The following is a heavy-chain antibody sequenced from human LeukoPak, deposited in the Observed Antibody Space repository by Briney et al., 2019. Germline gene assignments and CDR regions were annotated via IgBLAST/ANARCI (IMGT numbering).Heavy chain of an antibody. CDR2: ISTDGSII. J-gene: IGHJ4*02. D-gene: IGHD5-24*01. CDR1: GFTFSGNW. Sequence: GGSLRLSCADPGFTFSGNWMSWVRQSPGKGLVWVSHISTDGSIIRYGDSVKGRFTISRDNAKNSLYLQMNSLGAEDTALYYCAKAVDGYNLYDYWGQGTLVTVSS. V-gene: IGHV3-74*01. CDR3: AKAVDGYNLYDY.